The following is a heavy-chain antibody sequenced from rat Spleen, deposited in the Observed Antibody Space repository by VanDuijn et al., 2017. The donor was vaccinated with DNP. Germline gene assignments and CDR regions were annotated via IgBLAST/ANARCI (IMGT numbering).Heavy chain of an antibody. J-gene: IGHJ2*01. CDR1: GFTFSDNN. CDR3: GKNTGYYFDH. V-gene: IGHV5-7*01. D-gene: IGHD4-1*01. CDR2: IRYDGSST. Sequence: EVQLVESGGGLVQPERSLKLSCAASGFTFSDNNMAWVRQAPKKGLEWVATIRYDGSSTYYPDSVKGRFTISRDNAKSSLYLQMNSLKSEDTATYYCGKNTGYYFDHWGQGVMVTVSS.